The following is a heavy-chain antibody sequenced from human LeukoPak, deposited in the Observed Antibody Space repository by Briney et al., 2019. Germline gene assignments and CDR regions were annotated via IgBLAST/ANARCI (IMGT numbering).Heavy chain of an antibody. CDR1: GGSISNNNYY. D-gene: IGHD6-19*01. CDR2: IYYSGST. V-gene: IGHV4-39*01. J-gene: IGHJ5*02. CDR3: AKHSIAVAGVHLFDN. Sequence: KPSETLSLTCTVSGGSISNNNYYWGWIRQPPGKGLEWIGSIYYSGSTYYNPSLEGRVTISVDTSKNQFSLKLGSVTAADTAVYYCAKHSIAVAGVHLFDNWGQGTLVTVSS.